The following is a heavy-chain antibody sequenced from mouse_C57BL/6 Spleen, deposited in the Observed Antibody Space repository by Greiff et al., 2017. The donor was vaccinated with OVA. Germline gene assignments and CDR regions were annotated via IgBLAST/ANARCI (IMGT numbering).Heavy chain of an antibody. D-gene: IGHD1-1*01. CDR1: GYTFTSYW. CDR2: IDPSDSET. Sequence: VQLQQPGAELVRPGSSVKLSCKASGYTFTSYWMHWVKQRPIQGLEWIGNIDPSDSETHYNQKFKDKATLTVDKSSSTAYMQLSSLTSEDSAVYYCARGLYYYGSSYYAMDYWGQGTSVTVSS. V-gene: IGHV1-52*01. CDR3: ARGLYYYGSSYYAMDY. J-gene: IGHJ4*01.